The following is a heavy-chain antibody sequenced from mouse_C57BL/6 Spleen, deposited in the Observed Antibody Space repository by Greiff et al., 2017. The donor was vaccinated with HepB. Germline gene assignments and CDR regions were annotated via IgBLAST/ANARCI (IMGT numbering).Heavy chain of an antibody. CDR2: INPNNGGT. CDR1: GYTFTNYN. CDR3: VLIYYDYDDGPMDY. D-gene: IGHD2-4*01. V-gene: IGHV1-22*01. J-gene: IGHJ4*01. Sequence: VQLKESGPELVKPGASVKMSCKASGYTFTNYNMHWVKQSHGKSLEWIGYINPNNGGTSYNQKFKGKATLTVNKSSSTAYMELRSLTSEDSAVYYCVLIYYDYDDGPMDYWGQGTSVTVSS.